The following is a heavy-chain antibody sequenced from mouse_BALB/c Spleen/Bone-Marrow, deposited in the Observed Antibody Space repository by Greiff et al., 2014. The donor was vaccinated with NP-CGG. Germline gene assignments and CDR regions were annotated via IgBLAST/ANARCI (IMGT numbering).Heavy chain of an antibody. CDR3: ARDARRDAMDY. V-gene: IGHV7-1*02. CDR1: GYTFSDFY. Sequence: EVKLVESGGGLVQPGGSLRLSCATSGYTFSDFYMEWVRQPPGKRLEWIAASRNKANDYTTEYSASVKGRFIVSRDTSQSILYLQMNALRAEDTAIYYCARDARRDAMDYWGQGTSVTVS. J-gene: IGHJ4*01. CDR2: SRNKANDYTT.